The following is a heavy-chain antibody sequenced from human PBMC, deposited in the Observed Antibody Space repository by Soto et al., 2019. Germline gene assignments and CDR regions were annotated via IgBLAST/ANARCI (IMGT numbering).Heavy chain of an antibody. V-gene: IGHV3-64*01. D-gene: IGHD4-17*01. CDR2: ITTTGRST. CDR3: ESDWRDYIRFDALDI. J-gene: IGHJ3*02. Sequence: PVGSLRLSCAASGVHFTSYAMHWVRQAPGKGPEYVSGITTTGRSTYYASSVEGRFSIFRDNSRNTLYLQMGSLRAEDTAVYYCESDWRDYIRFDALDIWGQGTMVTVSS. CDR1: GVHFTSYA.